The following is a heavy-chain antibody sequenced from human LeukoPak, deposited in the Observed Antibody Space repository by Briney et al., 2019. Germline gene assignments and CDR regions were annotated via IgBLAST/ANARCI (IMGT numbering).Heavy chain of an antibody. CDR2: IKQDGSEK. J-gene: IGHJ3*02. V-gene: IGHV3-7*01. Sequence: PGGSLRLSCAASGFTFSSYWMSWVRQAPGKGLEWVANIKQDGSEKYYVDSVKGRFTISRDNAKNSLYLQMNSLRAEDTAVYYCATDARGAIDAFDIWGQGTMVTVSS. D-gene: IGHD3-10*01. CDR3: ATDARGAIDAFDI. CDR1: GFTFSSYW.